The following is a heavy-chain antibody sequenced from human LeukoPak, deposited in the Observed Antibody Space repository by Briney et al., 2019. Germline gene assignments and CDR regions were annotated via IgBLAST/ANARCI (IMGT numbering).Heavy chain of an antibody. CDR1: GYSFTSYW. D-gene: IGHD3-10*02. CDR2: IDPSDSYT. Sequence: KGGESLKISCKGSGYSFTSYWISWVRQMPGKGLEWMGRIDPSDSYTNYSPSFQGHVTISADKSISTAYLQWSSLKASDTAMYYCARPGGYFREPRKRGYYYYGMDVWGQGTTVTVSS. J-gene: IGHJ6*02. V-gene: IGHV5-10-1*01. CDR3: ARPGGYFREPRKRGYYYYGMDV.